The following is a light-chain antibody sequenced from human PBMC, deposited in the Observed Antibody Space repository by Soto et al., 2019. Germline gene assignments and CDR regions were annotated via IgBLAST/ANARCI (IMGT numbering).Light chain of an antibody. Sequence: QSALTQPASVSGSPGQSITISCIGSNSDVGGYNYVSWYQHHPGRVPKPMIFEVSDRPSGVSSRFSGSKSGNTAYLTISGLQAEDEADYYCSSFSSTSTIIFGGGTKLTVL. CDR3: SSFSSTSTII. CDR2: EVS. CDR1: NSDVGGYNY. J-gene: IGLJ2*01. V-gene: IGLV2-14*01.